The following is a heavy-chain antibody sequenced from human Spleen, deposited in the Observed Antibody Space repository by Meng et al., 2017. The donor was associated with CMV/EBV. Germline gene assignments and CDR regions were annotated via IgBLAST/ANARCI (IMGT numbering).Heavy chain of an antibody. CDR1: GFTFSDYA. CDR3: ARDVVEGSVWLGY. V-gene: IGHV3-30*04. D-gene: IGHD2-15*01. CDR2: TSYDGRKD. Sequence: LSLTCAASGFTFSDYAIHWVRQAPGRGLEWVASTSYDGRKDYFADSVKGRFSVSRDNSKDTVCLQMNSLRAEDTAVYYCARDVVEGSVWLGYWGQGTLVTVSS. J-gene: IGHJ4*02.